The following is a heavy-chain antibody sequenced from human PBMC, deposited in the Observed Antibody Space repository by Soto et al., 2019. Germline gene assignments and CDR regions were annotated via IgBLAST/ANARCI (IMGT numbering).Heavy chain of an antibody. CDR1: GGSISGYY. V-gene: IGHV4-59*01. J-gene: IGHJ2*01. D-gene: IGHD6-13*01. CDR2: FYYTGST. Sequence: QVQLQESGPGLVKPSEPLPLTCTVSGGSISGYYWNWIRQPPGKGLEWIGYFYYTGSTKYNPSLKSRLTISVDKSRNQFSLTLTSVTTADTAVYYCAREVASPGACYFDLWGRGSLVAVSS. CDR3: AREVASPGACYFDL.